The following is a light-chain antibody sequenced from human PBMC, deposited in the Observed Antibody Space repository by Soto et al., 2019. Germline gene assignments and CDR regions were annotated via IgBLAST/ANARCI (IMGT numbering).Light chain of an antibody. CDR1: QSISDT. Sequence: EIVMTQSPATLSVSPGGRATLSCRASQSISDTLAWYQQKPGQAPRLLIYGASSRATGIPDRFSGSGSGTYFTLTISRLEPEDFAVYYCQQYGSSPWTFGQGTKLDIK. J-gene: IGKJ1*01. V-gene: IGKV3-20*01. CDR2: GAS. CDR3: QQYGSSPWT.